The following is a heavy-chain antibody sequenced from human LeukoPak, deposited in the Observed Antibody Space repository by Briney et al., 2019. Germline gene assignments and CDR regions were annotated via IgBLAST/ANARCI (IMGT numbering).Heavy chain of an antibody. CDR3: TTVERWLLRSSPY. CDR2: IKTKTDGGTT. V-gene: IGHV3-15*01. D-gene: IGHD5-24*01. CDR1: GFTFSNAW. Sequence: GGSLRLSCAASGFTFSNAWMSWVRQAPGKGLEWVGRIKTKTDGGTTDYAAPVKGRFTISRDDSKNTLYLQMNSLKTEDTAVYYCTTVERWLLRSSPYWGQGTLSPSPQ. J-gene: IGHJ4*02.